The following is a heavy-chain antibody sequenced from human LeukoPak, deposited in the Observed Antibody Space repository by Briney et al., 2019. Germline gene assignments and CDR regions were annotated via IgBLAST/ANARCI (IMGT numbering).Heavy chain of an antibody. D-gene: IGHD5-24*01. CDR3: ARDFYGYNWVNYFDY. Sequence: GGSLRLSCAASGFTFSSYWMSWVRQAPGKGLEWVANIKQDGSEKYYVDSVKGRFTISRDNAKNSLYLQMNSLRAEDTAVYYCARDFYGYNWVNYFDYWGQGTLVTVSS. V-gene: IGHV3-7*01. CDR1: GFTFSSYW. J-gene: IGHJ4*02. CDR2: IKQDGSEK.